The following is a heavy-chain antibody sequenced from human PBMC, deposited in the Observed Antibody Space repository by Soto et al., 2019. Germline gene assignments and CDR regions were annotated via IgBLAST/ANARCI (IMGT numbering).Heavy chain of an antibody. CDR3: ARGDDYIWGSYRYALDY. J-gene: IGHJ4*02. CDR2: ISSSSSYI. V-gene: IGHV3-21*01. CDR1: GFTFSSYS. D-gene: IGHD3-16*02. Sequence: EVQLVESGGGLVKPGGSLRLSCAASGFTFSSYSMNWVRQAPGKGLEWVSSISSSSSYIYYAESVKGRFTISRDNAKNSLYLKMNSLRAEDTAVYYCARGDDYIWGSYRYALDYWGQGTLVTVTS.